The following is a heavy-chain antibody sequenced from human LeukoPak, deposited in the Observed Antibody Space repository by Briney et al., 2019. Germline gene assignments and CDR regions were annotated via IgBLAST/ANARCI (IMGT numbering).Heavy chain of an antibody. CDR3: ARLSGELPPY. V-gene: IGHV7-4-1*02. J-gene: IGHJ4*02. Sequence: EASVTVSYKPSGYTFTIYAMNWVRPAPGQGVEWMGWINTNTGNPTYHQGFTGRFVFSLDTSVSTAYLQISSLKAEDTAVYYCARLSGELPPYWGQGTLVTVSS. D-gene: IGHD1-26*01. CDR1: GYTFTIYA. CDR2: INTNTGNP.